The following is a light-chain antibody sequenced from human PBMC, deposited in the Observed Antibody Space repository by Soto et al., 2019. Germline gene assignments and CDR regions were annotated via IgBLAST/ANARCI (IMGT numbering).Light chain of an antibody. CDR1: QSVRSNY. V-gene: IGKV3-20*01. CDR2: GAS. Sequence: EIVLTQSPGTLSLSPGDRATLSCRASQSVRSNYLAWYRQKPGQAPRLLLYGASSRATGIPDRFSGSGSGTDFTLTISRLEPEDFAVYYCKRYDTSPPLTFGGGTKVEIK. J-gene: IGKJ4*01. CDR3: KRYDTSPPLT.